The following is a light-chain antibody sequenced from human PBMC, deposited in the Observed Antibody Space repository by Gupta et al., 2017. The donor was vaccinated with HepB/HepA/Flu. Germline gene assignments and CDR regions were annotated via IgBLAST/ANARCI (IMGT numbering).Light chain of an antibody. Sequence: QLVLTQSPSASASLGASVKLTCTLSSEHSRYAIAWHQQQPEKGPRYLMKLNSDGSHTKGDGTPDRFSGSSSGAERYLTISSLRAEDEDDYYCQTWGTGVRVFGGGTKLTVL. CDR3: QTWGTGVRV. CDR2: LNSDGSH. J-gene: IGLJ3*02. V-gene: IGLV4-69*01. CDR1: SEHSRYA.